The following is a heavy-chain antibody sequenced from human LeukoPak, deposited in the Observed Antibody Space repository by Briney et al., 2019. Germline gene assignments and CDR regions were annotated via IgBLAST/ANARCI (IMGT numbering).Heavy chain of an antibody. V-gene: IGHV1-3*01. CDR3: ARDRGEIPDY. CDR1: GYTFTSYA. D-gene: IGHD5-24*01. CDR2: INAGNGNT. Sequence: ASVKVSCKASGYTFTSYAMHWVRQAPGQRLEWMGWINAGNGNTKYSQKFQGRVTITRDTSASTAYMELSSLRSDDTAVYYCARDRGEIPDYWGQGTLVTVSS. J-gene: IGHJ4*02.